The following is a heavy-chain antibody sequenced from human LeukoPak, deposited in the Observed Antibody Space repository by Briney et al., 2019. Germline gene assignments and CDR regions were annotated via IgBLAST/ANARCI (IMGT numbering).Heavy chain of an antibody. Sequence: ASVKVSCKASGYTFTSYDIKWVRQATGQGLEWMGWMNPNSGNTGYAQKFQGRVTMTRNTSISTAYLEVGIRGSEDQAGVYLARYYDSSGYEVDYWGQGTLVTVSS. CDR3: ARYYDSSGYEVDY. D-gene: IGHD3-22*01. CDR1: GYTFTSYD. J-gene: IGHJ4*02. CDR2: MNPNSGNT. V-gene: IGHV1-8*01.